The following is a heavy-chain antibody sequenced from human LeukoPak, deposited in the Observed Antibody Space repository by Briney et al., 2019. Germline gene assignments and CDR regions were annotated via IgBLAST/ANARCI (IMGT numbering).Heavy chain of an antibody. CDR1: GGSISSYY. CDR2: IYYSGST. Sequence: SETLSLTCPVSGGSISSYYWSWIRQPPGKGLEWIGYIYYSGSTNYNPSLKSRVTISVDTSKNQFSLKLSSVTAADTAVYYCARALGGFSGGSCGYYFDYWGQGTLVTVSS. V-gene: IGHV4-59*01. J-gene: IGHJ4*02. CDR3: ARALGGFSGGSCGYYFDY. D-gene: IGHD2-15*01.